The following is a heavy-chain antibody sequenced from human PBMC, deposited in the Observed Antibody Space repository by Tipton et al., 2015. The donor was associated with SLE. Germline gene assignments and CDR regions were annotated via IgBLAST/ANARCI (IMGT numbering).Heavy chain of an antibody. Sequence: TLSLTCTVSGGSISTNYWSWIRQSPGKGLEWIACSDYSGTTYYSPSLKGRVTMSVDTSKNQFSLNLKSVTAADTSVYYCSRRLRTKGLDYWGQGTLVTVSS. CDR3: SRRLRTKGLDY. D-gene: IGHD2-8*01. J-gene: IGHJ4*02. CDR2: SDYSGTT. CDR1: GGSISTNY. V-gene: IGHV4-59*12.